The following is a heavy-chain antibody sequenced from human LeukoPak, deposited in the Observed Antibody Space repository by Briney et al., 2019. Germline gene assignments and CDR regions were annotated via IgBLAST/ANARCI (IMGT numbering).Heavy chain of an antibody. Sequence: SETLSLTCTVSGYSISSGYYWGWIRQPPGKGLEWIGSIYHSGSTYYNPSLKSRVTISVDTSKNQFSLKLSSVTAADTAVYYCARDGWEYCSGGSCFTANWFDPWGQGTLVTVSS. J-gene: IGHJ5*02. V-gene: IGHV4-38-2*02. CDR2: IYHSGST. CDR3: ARDGWEYCSGGSCFTANWFDP. CDR1: GYSISSGYY. D-gene: IGHD2-15*01.